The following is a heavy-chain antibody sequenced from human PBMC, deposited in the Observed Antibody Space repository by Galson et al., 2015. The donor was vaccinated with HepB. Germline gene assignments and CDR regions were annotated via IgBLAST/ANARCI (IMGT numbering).Heavy chain of an antibody. D-gene: IGHD3-16*01. J-gene: IGHJ4*02. CDR3: ARDTERHTYASFSYFDY. CDR2: ISYDGNKI. CDR1: GFSFSNHA. V-gene: IGHV3-30-3*01. Sequence: SLRLSCAASGFSFSNHAIHWVRQAPGKGLEWVAVISYDGNKIYYADSVKGRFTISRDNSKNTLYLQMQTLSADDAALYYCARDTERHTYASFSYFDYWGQGTLVTVSS.